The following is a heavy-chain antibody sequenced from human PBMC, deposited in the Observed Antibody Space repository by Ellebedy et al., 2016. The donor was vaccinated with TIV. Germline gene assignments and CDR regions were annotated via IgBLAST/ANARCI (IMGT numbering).Heavy chain of an antibody. J-gene: IGHJ4*02. CDR1: GFTFSTYV. D-gene: IGHD2-2*01. CDR3: ARGSVINSYAADDY. CDR2: ISFDGSNK. Sequence: PGGSLRLSCAVSGFTFSTYVIHWVRQAPGKGLEWAALISFDGSNKYYADSVKDRFTISRDNSKSTLYLQMNSLRTEDTAVYYCARGSVINSYAADDYWGQGTLVTVSS. V-gene: IGHV3-30-3*01.